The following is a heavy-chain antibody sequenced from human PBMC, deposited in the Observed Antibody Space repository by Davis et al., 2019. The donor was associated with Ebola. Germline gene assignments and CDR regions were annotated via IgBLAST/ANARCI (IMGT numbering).Heavy chain of an antibody. D-gene: IGHD2-15*01. CDR1: GYTFTSYD. Sequence: ASVKVSCKASGYTFTSYDINWVRQATGQGLEWMGWMNPNSGNTGYAQKFQGRVTMTRNTSISTAYMELSSLRSEDTAVYYCARGRAPWIVVVVALDYWGQGTLVTVSS. J-gene: IGHJ4*02. CDR2: MNPNSGNT. V-gene: IGHV1-8*01. CDR3: ARGRAPWIVVVVALDY.